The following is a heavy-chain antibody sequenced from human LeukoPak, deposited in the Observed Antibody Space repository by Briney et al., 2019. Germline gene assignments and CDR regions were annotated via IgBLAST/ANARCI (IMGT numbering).Heavy chain of an antibody. J-gene: IGHJ6*02. V-gene: IGHV1-69*13. CDR3: ARSHCSSTSCWGDYYYYGMDV. CDR2: IIPIFGTA. Sequence: ASVKVSCKASGGTFISYAISWVRQAPGQGLEWMGGIIPIFGTANYAQKFQGRVTITADESTSTAYMELSSLRSEDTAVYYCARSHCSSTSCWGDYYYYGMDVWGQGTTVTVSS. CDR1: GGTFISYA. D-gene: IGHD2-2*01.